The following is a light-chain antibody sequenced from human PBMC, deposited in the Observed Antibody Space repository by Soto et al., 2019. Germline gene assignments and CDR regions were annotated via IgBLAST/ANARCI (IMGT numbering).Light chain of an antibody. CDR3: CSYTSSNTLL. V-gene: IGLV2-14*01. Sequence: QSALTQPASVSGSPGQSITISCTGTSSDVGGYNYVSWYQQHPGKAPKLMIYDVNNRPSGVSNRFSGSKSDNTASLTISGLQAEDEADYYCCSYTSSNTLLFGGGTKVTVL. CDR2: DVN. CDR1: SSDVGGYNY. J-gene: IGLJ2*01.